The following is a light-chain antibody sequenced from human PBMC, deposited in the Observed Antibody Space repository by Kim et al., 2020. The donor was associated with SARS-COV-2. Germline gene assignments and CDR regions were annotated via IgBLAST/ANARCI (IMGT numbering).Light chain of an antibody. Sequence: VALGQTVRITCQGGSLRSYYATWYQQKPGQATIVVIYGKNNRPSGIPDRFSGSSSGNTASLTITGTQAGDEADYYCNSRDSNDNVVFGGGTQLTVL. V-gene: IGLV3-19*01. J-gene: IGLJ2*01. CDR1: SLRSYY. CDR3: NSRDSNDNVV. CDR2: GKN.